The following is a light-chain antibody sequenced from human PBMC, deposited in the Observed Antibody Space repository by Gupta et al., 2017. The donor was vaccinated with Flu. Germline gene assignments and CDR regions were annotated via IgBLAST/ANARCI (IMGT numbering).Light chain of an antibody. CDR1: QSVNGNY. Sequence: EIVLTQSPGTLPLSPGARATLSCRASQSVNGNYLAWYQQKPGQPPRVLIYDASRRANGIPDRFNGTGSGTDFTLTSIRREPEDFAVYYWRQDGSSRTFGQGTKVEVK. J-gene: IGKJ1*01. CDR2: DAS. CDR3: RQDGSSRT. V-gene: IGKV3-20*01.